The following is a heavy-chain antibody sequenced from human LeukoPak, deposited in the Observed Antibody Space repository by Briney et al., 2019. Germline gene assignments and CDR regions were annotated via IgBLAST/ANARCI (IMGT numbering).Heavy chain of an antibody. CDR3: ARTIPVTVIYYFDY. V-gene: IGHV1-2*02. J-gene: IGHJ4*02. Sequence: ASVKVSCKASGYTFTGYYIHWVRQAPGQGLEWMGWISPNSGGTNYAQKFQGRVTMTRDTSISTAYMELSRLRSGDTAVYYCARTIPVTVIYYFDYWGQGTLVTVSS. CDR1: GYTFTGYY. D-gene: IGHD2-2*02. CDR2: ISPNSGGT.